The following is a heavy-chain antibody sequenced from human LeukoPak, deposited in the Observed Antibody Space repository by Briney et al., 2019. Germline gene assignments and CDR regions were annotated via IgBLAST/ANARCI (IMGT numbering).Heavy chain of an antibody. D-gene: IGHD2-15*01. CDR2: ISNGKT. CDR3: VREAGYCAPVCVKTNWFDP. J-gene: IGHJ5*02. CDR1: GFTVSSTY. V-gene: IGHV3-53*01. Sequence: GGSLRLSCAASGFTVSSTYMSWVRQPPGKGLEWVAAISNGKTYYADSVRGRFAISRDDSTNTVYLHMNSLRDEDTALYHCVREAGYCAPVCVKTNWFDPWGQGTLVTVSS.